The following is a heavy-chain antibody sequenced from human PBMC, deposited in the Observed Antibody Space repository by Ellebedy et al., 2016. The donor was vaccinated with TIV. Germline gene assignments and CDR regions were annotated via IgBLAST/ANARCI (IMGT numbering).Heavy chain of an antibody. Sequence: SETLSLXXTVSGGSVSSGSYYWSWIRQPPGKGLEWIGSIYYSGSTNYNPSLKSRVTISVDTSKNQFSLKLSSVTAADTAVYYCARDRGPYCSSTSCRPLPYYYGMDVWGQGTTVTVSS. CDR3: ARDRGPYCSSTSCRPLPYYYGMDV. V-gene: IGHV4-61*01. D-gene: IGHD2-2*01. CDR1: GGSVSSGSYY. CDR2: IYYSGST. J-gene: IGHJ6*02.